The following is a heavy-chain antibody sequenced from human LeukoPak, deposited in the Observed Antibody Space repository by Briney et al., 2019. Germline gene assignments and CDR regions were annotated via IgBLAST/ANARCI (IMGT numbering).Heavy chain of an antibody. Sequence: SVKVSCKASGGTFSSYAISWVRQAPGQGLEWMGRIIPISGTANYAQKFQGRVTITTDESTSTAYMELSSLRSEDTTVYYCARDIVVVVAAKGYYYYMDVWGKGTTVTVSS. J-gene: IGHJ6*03. CDR2: IIPISGTA. CDR3: ARDIVVVVAAKGYYYYMDV. D-gene: IGHD2-15*01. V-gene: IGHV1-69*05. CDR1: GGTFSSYA.